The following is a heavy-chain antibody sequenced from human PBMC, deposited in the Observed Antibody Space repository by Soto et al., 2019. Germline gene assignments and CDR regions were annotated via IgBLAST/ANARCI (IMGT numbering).Heavy chain of an antibody. CDR1: GFSLTTSGMG. J-gene: IGHJ6*02. CDR3: ARIKGITYDWIADGMDV. CDR2: THWNGDR. Sequence: SGPTLVNPTQTLTLTCTFSGFSLTTSGMGVGWIRQPPGKALEWLALTHWNGDRRYSPSLKSRVTITTDTSKNQVVLTMANMDPVDTATYYCARIKGITYDWIADGMDVWGQGTTVTVSS. D-gene: IGHD1-20*01. V-gene: IGHV2-5*01.